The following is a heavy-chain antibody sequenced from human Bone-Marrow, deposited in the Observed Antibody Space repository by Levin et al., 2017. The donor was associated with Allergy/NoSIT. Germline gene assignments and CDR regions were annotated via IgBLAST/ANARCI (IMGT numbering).Heavy chain of an antibody. CDR3: ARDSNLRYYFDY. CDR1: GFTFSSYW. CDR2: IKHDGSEK. J-gene: IGHJ4*02. Sequence: GASVKVSCAASGFTFSSYWMSWVRQSPGKGLEWVANIKHDGSEKYYVDSVKGRFTISRDNAKNSLYLQINSLRAEDTAVYYCARDSNLRYYFDYWGQGTLVTVSS. D-gene: IGHD4-17*01. V-gene: IGHV3-7*01.